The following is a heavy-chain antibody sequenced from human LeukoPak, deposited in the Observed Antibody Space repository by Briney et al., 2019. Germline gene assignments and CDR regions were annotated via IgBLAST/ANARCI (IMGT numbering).Heavy chain of an antibody. V-gene: IGHV3-30*02. J-gene: IGHJ4*02. CDR2: IRYDGSNK. Sequence: GGSLRLSCAASGFTFSSYGMHWVRQAPGKGLEWVAFIRYDGSNKYYADSVKGRFTISRDNSKNTLYLQMNSLRAEDTAVYYCARDGYNGPRVFDYWGQGTLVTVSS. CDR3: ARDGYNGPRVFDY. CDR1: GFTFSSYG. D-gene: IGHD5-24*01.